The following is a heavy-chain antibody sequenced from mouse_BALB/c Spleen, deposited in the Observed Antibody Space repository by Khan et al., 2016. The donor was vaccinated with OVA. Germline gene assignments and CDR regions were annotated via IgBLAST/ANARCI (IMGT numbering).Heavy chain of an antibody. V-gene: IGHV3-6*02. J-gene: IGHJ1*01. CDR1: GYSITSGYY. CDR2: IRYDGSN. Sequence: EVKLLESGPGLVKPSQSLSLTCSVTGYSITSGYYWNWIRQFPGNKLEWMDYIRYDGSNNYNPSLKNRISITRDTSKNQFFLKLNSVTTEDTVTYYCARDYYGTSWYFDVWGAGTTVTVSS. D-gene: IGHD1-1*01. CDR3: ARDYYGTSWYFDV.